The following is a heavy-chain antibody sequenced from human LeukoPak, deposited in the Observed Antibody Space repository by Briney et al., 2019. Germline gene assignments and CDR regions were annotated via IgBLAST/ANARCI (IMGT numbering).Heavy chain of an antibody. CDR2: ISSSSSYI. CDR1: GFTFSSYS. CDR3: AKDEAEYYGSGSYSFDY. J-gene: IGHJ4*02. Sequence: GGSLRLSCAASGFTFSSYSMNWVRQAPGKGLEWVSSISSSSSYIYYADSVKGRFTISRDNAKNSLYLQMNSLRAEDTAVYYCAKDEAEYYGSGSYSFDYWGQGTLVTVSS. D-gene: IGHD3-10*01. V-gene: IGHV3-21*01.